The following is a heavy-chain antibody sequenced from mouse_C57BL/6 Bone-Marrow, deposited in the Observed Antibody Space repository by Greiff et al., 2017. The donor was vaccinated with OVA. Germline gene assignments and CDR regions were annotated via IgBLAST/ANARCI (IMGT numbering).Heavy chain of an antibody. CDR3: ARGDYDAPFAY. Sequence: QVQLQQSGPELVRPGVSVKISCKGSGYTFTDYAMHWVKQSPAQSLEWIGVISTYYGDASYNQKFKDKATMTVDKSSSTAYMQLSSLTSEDSAVYYCARGDYDAPFAYWGQGTLVTVSA. D-gene: IGHD2-4*01. CDR2: ISTYYGDA. CDR1: GYTFTDYA. V-gene: IGHV1-67*01. J-gene: IGHJ3*01.